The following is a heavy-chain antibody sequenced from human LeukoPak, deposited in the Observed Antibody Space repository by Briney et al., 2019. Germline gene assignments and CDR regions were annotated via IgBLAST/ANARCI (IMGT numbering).Heavy chain of an antibody. V-gene: IGHV1-46*01. J-gene: IGHJ4*02. CDR1: GHTFTSYY. CDR3: ARASYDILTGYTQWAHFDY. Sequence: ASVKVSCKASGHTFTSYYMHWVRQAPGQGLEWMGIINPSGGSTSYAQKFQGRVTMTRDTSTSTVYMELSSLRSEDTAVYYCARASYDILTGYTQWAHFDYWGQGTLVTVSS. D-gene: IGHD3-9*01. CDR2: INPSGGST.